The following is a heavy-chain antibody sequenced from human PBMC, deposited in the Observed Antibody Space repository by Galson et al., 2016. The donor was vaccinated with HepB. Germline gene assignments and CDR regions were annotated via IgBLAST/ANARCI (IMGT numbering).Heavy chain of an antibody. CDR3: AKERHPYSYYYMDV. D-gene: IGHD3-16*02. CDR2: ISGDDRNT. J-gene: IGHJ6*03. Sequence: SLRLSCAASRFTFSTYPMSWVRQAPAKGLEWVSTISGDDRNTHYADSGKGRFTISRDTSKNTLYLQMNRLRAEETAVYYCAKERHPYSYYYMDVWGKGTTVTVSS. CDR1: RFTFSTYP. V-gene: IGHV3-23*01.